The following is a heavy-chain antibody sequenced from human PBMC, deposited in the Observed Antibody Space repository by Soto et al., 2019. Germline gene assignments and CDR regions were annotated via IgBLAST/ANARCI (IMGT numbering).Heavy chain of an antibody. CDR2: IIPIFATS. D-gene: IGHD5-12*01. J-gene: IGHJ5*02. Sequence: QVQLVQSGAEVKKPGSSVKVSCKASGGTFSSYAISWVRQAPGQGLEWMGGIIPIFATSNYAQKFQGRVTVSADESMSTAYMEQSSLRSEDTAVYYCARGGTVATIWSWFDLWGQGTLVTVSS. CDR1: GGTFSSYA. V-gene: IGHV1-69*12. CDR3: ARGGTVATIWSWFDL.